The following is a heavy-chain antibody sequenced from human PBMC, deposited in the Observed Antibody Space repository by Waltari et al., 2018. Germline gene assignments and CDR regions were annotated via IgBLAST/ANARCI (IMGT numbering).Heavy chain of an antibody. Sequence: EVQMVESGGGLVKPGASLRLACAASGFPLTPSCLTWVRQAPGKGLEWVGRIKSKSDGAITDFAAPVRGRFSISRDDSQNMVFLQMNSLRTEDTAVYYCTTLDAPWGGWGHGTLVTVSS. CDR1: GFPLTPSC. CDR3: TTLDAPWGG. CDR2: IKSKSDGAIT. J-gene: IGHJ4*01. D-gene: IGHD7-27*01. V-gene: IGHV3-15*01.